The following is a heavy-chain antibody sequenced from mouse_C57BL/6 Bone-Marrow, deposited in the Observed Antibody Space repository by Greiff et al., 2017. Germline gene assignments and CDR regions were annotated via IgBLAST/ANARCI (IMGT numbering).Heavy chain of an antibody. CDR2: IDPETGGT. Sequence: VQLQQTGAELVRPGASVTLSCKASGYTFTDYEMHWVKQTPVHGLEWIGAIDPETGGTAYNQKFKGKAILTADKSSSTAYMELRSLTSEDSAVYYCTRSYYYGSGAYWGQGTLVTVSA. D-gene: IGHD1-1*01. J-gene: IGHJ3*01. CDR1: GYTFTDYE. V-gene: IGHV1-15*01. CDR3: TRSYYYGSGAY.